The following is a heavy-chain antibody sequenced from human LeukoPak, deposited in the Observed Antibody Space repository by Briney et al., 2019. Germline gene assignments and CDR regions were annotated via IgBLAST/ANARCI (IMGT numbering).Heavy chain of an antibody. J-gene: IGHJ4*02. V-gene: IGHV3-48*03. CDR1: GFTFSSYE. CDR3: ARAFGYGGNGYFDY. CDR2: ISSSGSTI. Sequence: PGGSLRLSCAASGFTFSSYEMNWVRQAPGKGLEWVSYISSSGSTIYYADSVKGRFTISRDNAKNSLYLQMNSLRAEDSAVYYCARAFGYGGNGYFDYWGQGTLVTVSS. D-gene: IGHD4-23*01.